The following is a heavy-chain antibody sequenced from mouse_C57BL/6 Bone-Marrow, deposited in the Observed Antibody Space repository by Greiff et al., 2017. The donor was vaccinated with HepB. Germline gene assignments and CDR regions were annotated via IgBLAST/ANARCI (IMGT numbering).Heavy chain of an antibody. Sequence: QVQLQQSGAELVRPGTSVKMSCKASGYTFTNYWIGWAKQRPGHGLEWIGDIYPGGGYTNYNEKFKGKATLTADKSSSTAYMQFSSLTSEDSAIYYCARSDSNYAAWFAYWGQGTLVTVSA. CDR3: ARSDSNYAAWFAY. V-gene: IGHV1-63*01. D-gene: IGHD2-5*01. CDR2: IYPGGGYT. CDR1: GYTFTNYW. J-gene: IGHJ3*01.